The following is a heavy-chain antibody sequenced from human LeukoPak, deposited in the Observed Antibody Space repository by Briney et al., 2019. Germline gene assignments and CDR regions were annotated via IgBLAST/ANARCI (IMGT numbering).Heavy chain of an antibody. D-gene: IGHD3-10*01. CDR3: ARYNTLPRGFTAVDF. J-gene: IGHJ4*02. V-gene: IGHV4-4*07. CDR1: GGSISSYY. Sequence: SETLSLTCTVSGGSISSYYWSWIRQPAGKGLEWIGRIYTSGSTNYNPSLKSRVTISVDTSKNQFSLKLSSVTAADTAVYYCARYNTLPRGFTAVDFWGQGTLVTVSS. CDR2: IYTSGST.